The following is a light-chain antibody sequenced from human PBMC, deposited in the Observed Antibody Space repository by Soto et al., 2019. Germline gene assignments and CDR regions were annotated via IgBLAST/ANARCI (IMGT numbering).Light chain of an antibody. CDR2: GAS. J-gene: IGKJ5*01. V-gene: IGKV3-20*01. CDR1: QSVSSSY. CDR3: QQYGSSPPVT. Sequence: EIVLTQSPGTLSLSPGERATLSCRASQSVSSSYLAWYQQKPGQAPRLLIYGASGRATGIPDRFSGSGSGTDFTLNISSMEPEDFAVYYCQQYGSSPPVTFGQGTRLEIK.